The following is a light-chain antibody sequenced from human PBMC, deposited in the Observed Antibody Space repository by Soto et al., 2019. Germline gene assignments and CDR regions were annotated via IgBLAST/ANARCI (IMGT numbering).Light chain of an antibody. J-gene: IGKJ1*01. CDR2: DAS. Sequence: DIQMTQSPSTLSASVGDRVTITCRASQSISSRLAWYQQKPGKAPKLLIYDASSLESGVPSRFSGSGSGTEFTLTICSLQPDDFATYYCQQYNSFRTFCQVTKVDI. CDR3: QQYNSFRT. CDR1: QSISSR. V-gene: IGKV1-5*01.